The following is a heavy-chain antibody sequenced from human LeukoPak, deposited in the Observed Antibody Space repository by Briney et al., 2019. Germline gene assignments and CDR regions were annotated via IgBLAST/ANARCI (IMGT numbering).Heavy chain of an antibody. V-gene: IGHV1-2*02. CDR3: ARVNGPGGIAGAIFFDRYGMGA. J-gene: IGHJ6*02. CDR1: GYTFTGYQ. CDR2: INPKSGDT. D-gene: IGHD2-2*02. Sequence: ASVKVSCKASGYTFTGYQMHWVRQAPGRGREWMGWINPKSGDTNYAERFHGRVTMSRDTSSRTSYMELKRLTYGDTAVYFCARVNGPGGIAGAIFFDRYGMGAWGQGTTVTVSS.